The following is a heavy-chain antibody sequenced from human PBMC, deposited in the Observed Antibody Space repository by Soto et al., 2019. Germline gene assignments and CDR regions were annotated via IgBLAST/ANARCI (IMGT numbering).Heavy chain of an antibody. CDR1: GYSFPSQW. J-gene: IGHJ6*02. Sequence: PGESLKISCKGSGYSFPSQWIGWVRQTPGKGLEWMGSIYPADSDTRYSPSFQGQVIISADQSIRTAYLEWSSLKASDSAMYYRVRIPHGTPSHYDHSYGMDVWGQGTTVTVSS. V-gene: IGHV5-51*01. CDR3: VRIPHGTPSHYDHSYGMDV. CDR2: IYPADSDT. D-gene: IGHD2-21*01.